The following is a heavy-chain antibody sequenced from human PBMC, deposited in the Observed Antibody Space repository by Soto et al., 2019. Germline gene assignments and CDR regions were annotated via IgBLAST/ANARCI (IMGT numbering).Heavy chain of an antibody. D-gene: IGHD3-10*02. Sequence: SETLSLTCAVSGDSISNGHYWAWIRRPPGTGLEWIGSIYHTGTTFYHPSLKSRVTISVDTSKNQFYLKLSYVTAADSAVYYCARTDVVGFYPYFGQGTLVTAPQ. J-gene: IGHJ4*02. V-gene: IGHV4-38-2*01. CDR1: GDSISNGHY. CDR3: ARTDVVGFYPY. CDR2: IYHTGTT.